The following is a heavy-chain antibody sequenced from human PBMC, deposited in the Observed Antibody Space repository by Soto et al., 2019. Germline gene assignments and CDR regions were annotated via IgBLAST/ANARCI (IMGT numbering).Heavy chain of an antibody. CDR2: ISGSGSST. V-gene: IGHV3-23*01. D-gene: IGHD3-22*01. J-gene: IGHJ4*02. CDR3: ANRWYYYDSSGYFHYYFDY. CDR1: GFTFSSYA. Sequence: GGSLRLSCAASGFTFSSYAMSWVRQAPGKGLEWVSAISGSGSSTYYADSVKGRFTISRDNSKNTLYLQMNSLRAEDTAVYYCANRWYYYDSSGYFHYYFDYWGKGTLVTVSS.